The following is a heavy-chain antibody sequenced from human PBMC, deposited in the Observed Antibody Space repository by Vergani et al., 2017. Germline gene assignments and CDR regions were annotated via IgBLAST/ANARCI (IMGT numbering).Heavy chain of an antibody. D-gene: IGHD5-12*01. CDR2: VIPHLEIT. CDR1: GGTFGSHT. CDR3: ARERKVPEDRMATINWFDP. J-gene: IGHJ5*02. V-gene: IGHV1-69*08. Sequence: QVQLEQSGAEVKKPGSSVTVSCRASGGTFGSHTISWVRQAPGQGLEWVGRVIPHLEITTLEKHLQGRVTMTRDTSISTAYMELSRLRSDDTAVYYCARERKVPEDRMATINWFDPWGQGTLVTVSS.